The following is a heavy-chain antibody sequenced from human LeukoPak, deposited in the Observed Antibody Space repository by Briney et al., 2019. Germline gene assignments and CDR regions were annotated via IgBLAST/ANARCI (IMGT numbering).Heavy chain of an antibody. CDR2: IDTSGST. J-gene: IGHJ4*02. CDR1: GGSISDYY. D-gene: IGHD3-3*01. Sequence: SETLSLTCRVSGGSISDYYWSWIRQPAGKGLEWIGRIDTSGSTNYNPSLKSRVTMSVDTSKNQFSLKLSSVTAADTAVYYCARDRADFWSGYYIDYWGQGILVTVSS. V-gene: IGHV4-4*07. CDR3: ARDRADFWSGYYIDY.